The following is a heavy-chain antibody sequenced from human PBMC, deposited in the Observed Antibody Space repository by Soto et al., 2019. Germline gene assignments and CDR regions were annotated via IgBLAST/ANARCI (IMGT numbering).Heavy chain of an antibody. Sequence: SVKVSCKASGGTFSSYAISWVRQAPGQGLEWMGGIIPIFGTANYAQKFQGRVTITADESTSTAYMELSSLRSEDTAVYYCARAGGSYYDGGDAFDIWGQGTMVTV. CDR2: IIPIFGTA. CDR1: GGTFSSYA. J-gene: IGHJ3*02. V-gene: IGHV1-69*13. CDR3: ARAGGSYYDGGDAFDI. D-gene: IGHD1-26*01.